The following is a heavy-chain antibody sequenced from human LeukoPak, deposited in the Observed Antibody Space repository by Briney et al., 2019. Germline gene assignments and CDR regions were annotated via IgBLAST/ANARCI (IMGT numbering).Heavy chain of an antibody. J-gene: IGHJ4*02. D-gene: IGHD6-19*01. Sequence: PSETLSLTCTVSGGSISSGSYYWSWIRRPAGKGLEWIGRIYTSGSTNYNPSLKSRVTISVDTSKNQFSLKLTSVTAADTAVYYCARERREYSSGWSLGGFDYWGQGTLVTVSS. V-gene: IGHV4-61*02. CDR3: ARERREYSSGWSLGGFDY. CDR1: GGSISSGSYY. CDR2: IYTSGST.